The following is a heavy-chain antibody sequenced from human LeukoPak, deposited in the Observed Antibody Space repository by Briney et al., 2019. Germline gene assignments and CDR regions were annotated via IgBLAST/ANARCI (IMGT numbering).Heavy chain of an antibody. V-gene: IGHV3-21*01. CDR1: GFTFSSYG. CDR3: ARDVPLDDYYGSGTYSYYFDS. J-gene: IGHJ4*02. D-gene: IGHD3-10*01. Sequence: GGSLRLSCAASGFTFSSYGMHWVRQAPGKGLEWVSSIGNSSYKYYADSVKGRFTISRDNAKNSVYLQLNSLRAEDTALYYCARDVPLDDYYGSGTYSYYFDSWGQGALVTVSS. CDR2: IGNSSYK.